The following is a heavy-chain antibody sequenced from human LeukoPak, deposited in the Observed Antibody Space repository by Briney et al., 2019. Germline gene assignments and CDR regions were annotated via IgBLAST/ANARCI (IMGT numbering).Heavy chain of an antibody. Sequence: SETLSLTCAVYGGSFSGYYWSWIRQPPGKGLEWIGEINHSGSTNYNPSLKSRVTISVDTSKNQFSLKLSSVTAADTAVYYCARGRVYCYDSSGYRNWFDPWGQGTLVTVSS. J-gene: IGHJ5*02. CDR1: GGSFSGYY. CDR3: ARGRVYCYDSSGYRNWFDP. CDR2: INHSGST. D-gene: IGHD3-22*01. V-gene: IGHV4-34*01.